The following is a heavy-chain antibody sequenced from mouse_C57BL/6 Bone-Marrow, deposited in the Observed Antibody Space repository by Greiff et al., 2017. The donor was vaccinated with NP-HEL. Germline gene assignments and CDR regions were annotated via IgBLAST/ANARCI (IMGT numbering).Heavy chain of an antibody. CDR3: ARRGDLHYYAMDY. Sequence: VQLQQPGAELVMPGASVKLSCKASGYTFTSYWMHWVKQRPGQGLEWIGEIDPSDSYTNYNQKFKGKSTLTVDKSSSTAYMQLSSLTSEDSAVYYCARRGDLHYYAMDYWGQGTSVTVSS. CDR2: IDPSDSYT. J-gene: IGHJ4*01. D-gene: IGHD3-3*01. V-gene: IGHV1-69*01. CDR1: GYTFTSYW.